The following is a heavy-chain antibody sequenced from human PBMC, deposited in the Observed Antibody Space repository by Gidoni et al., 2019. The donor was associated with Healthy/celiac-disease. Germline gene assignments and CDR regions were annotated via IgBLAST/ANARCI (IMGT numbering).Heavy chain of an antibody. CDR1: GFTFSSYS. V-gene: IGHV3-21*01. CDR3: AREAYSSSSRGPDIYYYYYMDV. CDR2: ISSSSSYI. D-gene: IGHD6-6*01. J-gene: IGHJ6*03. Sequence: EVQLVESGGGLVKPGGYLRLSCAASGFTFSSYSMNWVRQAPGKGLEWVSSISSSSSYIYYADSVKGRFTISRDNAKNSLYLQMNSLRAEDTAVYYCAREAYSSSSRGPDIYYYYYMDVWGKGTTVTVSS.